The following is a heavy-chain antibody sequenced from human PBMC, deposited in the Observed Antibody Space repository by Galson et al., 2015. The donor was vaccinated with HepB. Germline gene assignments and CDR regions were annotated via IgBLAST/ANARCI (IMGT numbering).Heavy chain of an antibody. V-gene: IGHV3-30*18. Sequence: SLRLSCAASGFTFSNYGMHWVRQAPGKGLEWVAVISYDGSNKYYADSVKGRFTISRDNSKNTVYLQLNSLRAEDTALYYCAKDLYLYSALAGTMAGFDYWGQGTLVTVSS. J-gene: IGHJ4*02. CDR2: ISYDGSNK. CDR1: GFTFSNYG. D-gene: IGHD6-19*01. CDR3: AKDLYLYSALAGTMAGFDY.